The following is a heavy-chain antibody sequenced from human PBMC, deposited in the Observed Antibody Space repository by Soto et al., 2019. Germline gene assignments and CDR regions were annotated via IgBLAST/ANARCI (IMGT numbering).Heavy chain of an antibody. CDR3: ARQDGSALYYFDY. Sequence: ESLKISCQGSGYTFTSYWIAWVRQMPGKGLEWMGIIYPGDSDTRYSPSFQGQVSISADKSISTAYLQWSSLKASDTAMYYCARQDGSALYYFDYWGQGTLVTVSS. D-gene: IGHD6-19*01. CDR1: GYTFTSYW. J-gene: IGHJ4*02. V-gene: IGHV5-51*01. CDR2: IYPGDSDT.